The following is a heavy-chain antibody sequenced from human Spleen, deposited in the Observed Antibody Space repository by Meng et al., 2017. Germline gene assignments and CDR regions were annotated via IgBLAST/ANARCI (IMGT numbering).Heavy chain of an antibody. CDR1: GGSVISTTDL. CDR3: TTYSGTYGWFDP. Sequence: QLQLQESGPGLVKPAETLSLACTVSGGSVISTTDLWGWIRQPPGKGLEWIGSMYYSGGAYYNPSLKSRVTISVDTSKSQFSLKLTSATAADTAVYYCTTYSGTYGWFDPWGQGTLVTVSS. CDR2: MYYSGGA. D-gene: IGHD1-26*01. V-gene: IGHV4-39*01. J-gene: IGHJ5*02.